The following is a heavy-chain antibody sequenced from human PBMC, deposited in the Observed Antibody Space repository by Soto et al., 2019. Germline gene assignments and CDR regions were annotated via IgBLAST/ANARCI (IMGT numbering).Heavy chain of an antibody. Sequence: GGSLRLSCAASGFTFSSYAMSWVRQAPGKGLEWVSAISGSGGSTYYADSVKGRFTISRDNSKNTLYLQMNSLRAEDTAVYYCAKDYYGSGSYYYYYMDVWGKGTTVTV. D-gene: IGHD3-10*01. V-gene: IGHV3-23*01. CDR3: AKDYYGSGSYYYYYMDV. CDR1: GFTFSSYA. CDR2: ISGSGGST. J-gene: IGHJ6*03.